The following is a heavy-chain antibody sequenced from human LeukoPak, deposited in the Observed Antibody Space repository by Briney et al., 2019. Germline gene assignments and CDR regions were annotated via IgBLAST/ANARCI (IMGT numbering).Heavy chain of an antibody. Sequence: PSETLSLTCTVSGGSVSSGSYYWSWIRQPPGKGLEWIGYIYYSGSTNYNPSLKSRVTISVDTSKNQFSLKLSSVTAADTAVYYCVRDRLAQQLVGYYYYYGMDVWGKGTTVTVSS. J-gene: IGHJ6*04. D-gene: IGHD6-13*01. CDR3: VRDRLAQQLVGYYYYYGMDV. V-gene: IGHV4-61*01. CDR2: IYYSGST. CDR1: GGSVSSGSYY.